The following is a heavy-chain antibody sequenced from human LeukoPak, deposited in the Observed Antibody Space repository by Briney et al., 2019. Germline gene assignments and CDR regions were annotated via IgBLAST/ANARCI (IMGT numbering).Heavy chain of an antibody. J-gene: IGHJ4*02. CDR2: IRSKAYGGTT. D-gene: IGHD3-3*01. Sequence: GGSLRLSCAASGFTFGDYAMSWFRQAPGKGLEWVGFIRSKAYGGTTEYAASVKGRFTISRDDSKSIAYLQMNSLKTEDTAVYYCTRVFYDFWSGYYERPFDYWGQGTLVTVSS. CDR1: GFTFGDYA. CDR3: TRVFYDFWSGYYERPFDY. V-gene: IGHV3-49*03.